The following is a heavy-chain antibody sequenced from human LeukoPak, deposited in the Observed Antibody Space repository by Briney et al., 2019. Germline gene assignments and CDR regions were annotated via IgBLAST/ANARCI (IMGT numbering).Heavy chain of an antibody. D-gene: IGHD4-17*01. CDR3: ARQKGDYGIFDY. Sequence: ASVKVSCKASGGTFSSYAISWVRQAPGQGLEWMGGIIPIFGTANYAQKFQGRVTITADESTSTAYMELSSLRSEDTAVYHCARQKGDYGIFDYWGQGTLVTVSS. CDR1: GGTFSSYA. V-gene: IGHV1-69*13. J-gene: IGHJ4*02. CDR2: IIPIFGTA.